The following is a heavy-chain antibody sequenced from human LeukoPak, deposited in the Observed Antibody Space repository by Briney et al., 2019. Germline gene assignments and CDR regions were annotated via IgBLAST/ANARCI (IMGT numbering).Heavy chain of an antibody. V-gene: IGHV3-7*03. J-gene: IGHJ1*01. CDR3: ATHWRGR. CDR1: GFSLSGYR. CDR2: IKEDGSRR. Sequence: GGSLRLSCTASGFSLSGYRMSWVRQAPGKGPEWLANIKEDGSRRYYSESVRGRFTISRDNSENSLYLQMNSLRAEDTAVYYCATHWRGRWGQGTLVTVSS. D-gene: IGHD1-1*01.